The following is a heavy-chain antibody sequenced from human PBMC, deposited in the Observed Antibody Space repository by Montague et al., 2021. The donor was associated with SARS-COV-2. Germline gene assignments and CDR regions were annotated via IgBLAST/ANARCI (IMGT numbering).Heavy chain of an antibody. V-gene: IGHV3-74*01. D-gene: IGHD1-1*01. J-gene: IGHJ6*02. Sequence: SLRLSCPASGFTFNTFLMHWVRQVPGKGLVWVSRIGTDGSSTSYADSLKGRFTVTRDNAKNTLYLQMNSLRDDDTAVYHCARGWNAMDVWGQGTTVTVSS. CDR2: IGTDGSST. CDR1: GFTFNTFL. CDR3: ARGWNAMDV.